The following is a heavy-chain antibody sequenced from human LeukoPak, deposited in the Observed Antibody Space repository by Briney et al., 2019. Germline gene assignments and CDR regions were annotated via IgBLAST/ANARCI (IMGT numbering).Heavy chain of an antibody. CDR2: IYHSGGT. J-gene: IGHJ4*02. Sequence: SETLSLTCTVSGASITGYYWSWIRQPPGKGLECIGYIYHSGGTNYNPSLKSRVTISVDTSKNQFSLKLSSVTAADTAVYYCARGLIAARPIDYWGQGTLVTVSS. D-gene: IGHD6-6*01. CDR3: ARGLIAARPIDY. CDR1: GASITGYY. V-gene: IGHV4-59*08.